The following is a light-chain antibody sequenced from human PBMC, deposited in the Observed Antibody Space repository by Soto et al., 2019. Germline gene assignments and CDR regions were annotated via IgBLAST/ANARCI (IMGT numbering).Light chain of an antibody. CDR3: QQYGSSPPQT. CDR2: GAS. J-gene: IGKJ1*01. Sequence: VLTQSPGTLSLSPGERATLSCRASQSVSSSYLAWYQQKPGQAPRLLIYGASSRATGIPDRFSGSGSGTDFTLTISRLEPEDFAVYYCQQYGSSPPQTFGQGTKVDIK. V-gene: IGKV3-20*01. CDR1: QSVSSSY.